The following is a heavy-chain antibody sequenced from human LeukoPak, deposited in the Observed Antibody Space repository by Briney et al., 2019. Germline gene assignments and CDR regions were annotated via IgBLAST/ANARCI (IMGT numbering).Heavy chain of an antibody. CDR1: EITFSDYY. Sequence: GGSLRLSCAASEITFSDYYMSWIRQAPGKGLEWVSYISDSGHTIYYADSVKGRFTISRDNSKNTLYLQMNSLRAEDTAVYYCAKDGQLWLTVTPKWGQGTLVTVSS. V-gene: IGHV3-11*01. D-gene: IGHD5-18*01. J-gene: IGHJ4*02. CDR2: ISDSGHTI. CDR3: AKDGQLWLTVTPK.